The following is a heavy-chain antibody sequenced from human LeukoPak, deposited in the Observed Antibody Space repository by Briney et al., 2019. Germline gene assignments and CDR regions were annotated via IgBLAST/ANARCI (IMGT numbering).Heavy chain of an antibody. V-gene: IGHV3-49*03. Sequence: PGGSLRLSCTASGFTFGDYAVSWFRQAPGKGLEWVGFIRSKTYGGTADYAASVKGRFTISRDDSKSIAYLQLNSLKTEDTAVYYCTRGRGSGWYLSNWGQGTLVTVSS. CDR2: IRSKTYGGTA. CDR1: GFTFGDYA. D-gene: IGHD6-19*01. J-gene: IGHJ4*02. CDR3: TRGRGSGWYLSN.